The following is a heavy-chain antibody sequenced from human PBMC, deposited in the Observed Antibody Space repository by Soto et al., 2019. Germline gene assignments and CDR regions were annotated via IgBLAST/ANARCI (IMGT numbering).Heavy chain of an antibody. D-gene: IGHD5-18*01. V-gene: IGHV1-3*01. Sequence: ASVKVSCKASGYTFTSYAMHWVRQAPGQRLEWMGWINAGNGNTKYPQKFQGRVTITRDTSASTAYMELSSLRSEDTAVYYCARGPYSYGYSDYWGQGTLVTVSS. J-gene: IGHJ4*02. CDR2: INAGNGNT. CDR1: GYTFTSYA. CDR3: ARGPYSYGYSDY.